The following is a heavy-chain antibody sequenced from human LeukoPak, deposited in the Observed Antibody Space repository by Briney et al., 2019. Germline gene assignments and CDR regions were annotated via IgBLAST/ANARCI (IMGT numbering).Heavy chain of an antibody. D-gene: IGHD4-23*01. CDR2: ISSSSSYI. V-gene: IGHV3-21*01. J-gene: IGHJ4*02. CDR1: GFTFSSYA. CDR3: ARDADYGGKGFDY. Sequence: GGSLRLSCAASGFTFSSYAMNWVRQAPGKGLEWVSSISSSSSYIYYADSVKGRFTISRDNAKNSLYLQMNSLRAEDTAVYYCARDADYGGKGFDYWGQGTLVTVSS.